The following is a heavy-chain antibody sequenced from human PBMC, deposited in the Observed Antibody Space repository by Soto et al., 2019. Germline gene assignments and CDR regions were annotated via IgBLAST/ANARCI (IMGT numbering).Heavy chain of an antibody. D-gene: IGHD1-26*01. J-gene: IGHJ3*02. CDR3: AKDFSSGSYSHDDAFDI. CDR1: GFTFDNYA. Sequence: AGGSLRLSCAASGFTFDNYAMHWVRQAPGKGLEWVSVISWNSGSIGYADSVKGRFTISRDNAKNSLYLQMNSLRAEDTALYYCAKDFSSGSYSHDDAFDIWGQGTMVTVSS. CDR2: ISWNSGSI. V-gene: IGHV3-9*01.